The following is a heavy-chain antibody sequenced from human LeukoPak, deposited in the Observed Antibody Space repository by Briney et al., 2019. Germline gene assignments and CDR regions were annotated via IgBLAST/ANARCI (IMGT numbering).Heavy chain of an antibody. V-gene: IGHV3-23*01. Sequence: GGSLRLSCAASGFTFSSYAMSWVRQAPGKGLEWVSAISGSGGSTYYADSVKGRFTTSRDNSKNTLYLQMNSLRAEDTAVYYCAKVPDRRVGATNFDYWGQGTLVTVSS. CDR3: AKVPDRRVGATNFDY. CDR1: GFTFSSYA. J-gene: IGHJ4*02. CDR2: ISGSGGST. D-gene: IGHD1-26*01.